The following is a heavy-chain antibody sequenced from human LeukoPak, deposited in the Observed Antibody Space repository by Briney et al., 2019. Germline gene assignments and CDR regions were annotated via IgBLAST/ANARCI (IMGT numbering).Heavy chain of an antibody. Sequence: PGGSLRLSCAASGFTFSSYAMHWVRQAPGKGLEYVSAISSNGGSTYYANSVKGRFTISRDNSKNTLYLQMGSLRAEDTAVYYCARREWLRSYYFDYWGQGTLVTVSS. J-gene: IGHJ4*02. CDR3: ARREWLRSYYFDY. V-gene: IGHV3-64*01. CDR2: ISSNGGST. D-gene: IGHD5-12*01. CDR1: GFTFSSYA.